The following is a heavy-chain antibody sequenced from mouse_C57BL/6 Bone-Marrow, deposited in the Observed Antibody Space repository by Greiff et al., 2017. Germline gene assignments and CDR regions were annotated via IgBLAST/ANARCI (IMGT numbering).Heavy chain of an antibody. CDR2: IYPGSGST. V-gene: IGHV1-55*01. CDR1: GYTFTSYW. Sequence: QVQLQQPGAELVKPGASVKMSCKASGYTFTSYWITWVKQRPGQGLEWIGDIYPGSGSTNYNEKFKSKATLTVDTYSSTAYMPLSSLTSEDSAVYYCARRYYYGSSLFAYWGQGTLVTVSA. D-gene: IGHD1-1*01. J-gene: IGHJ3*01. CDR3: ARRYYYGSSLFAY.